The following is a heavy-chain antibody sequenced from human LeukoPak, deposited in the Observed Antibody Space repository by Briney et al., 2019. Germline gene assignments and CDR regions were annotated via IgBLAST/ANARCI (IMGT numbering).Heavy chain of an antibody. D-gene: IGHD2-2*01. CDR3: ARCPVGSNYYFYMDV. V-gene: IGHV4-34*01. CDR1: GGSFSGYY. J-gene: IGHJ6*03. CDR2: INHSGST. Sequence: PSETLSLTCAVYGGSFSGYYWSWIRQPPGKGLEWIGEINHSGSTNYNPSLKSRVTISVDTSKNQFSLKLNSVTAADTAVYYCARCPVGSNYYFYMDVWGKGTTVTVSS.